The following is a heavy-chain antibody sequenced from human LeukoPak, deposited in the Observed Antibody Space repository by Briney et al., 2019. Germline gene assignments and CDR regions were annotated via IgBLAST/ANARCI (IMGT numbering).Heavy chain of an antibody. V-gene: IGHV3-7*03. D-gene: IGHD3-22*01. CDR2: IKQDGSEK. CDR3: ASFHYYDSSGNFDY. CDR1: GFTFSSYW. Sequence: PGGSLRLSCAASGFTFSSYWMSWVRQAPGKGLEWVANIKQDGSEKYYVDSVKGRFTISRDNAKNSLYLQMNSLRAEDTAVYYCASFHYYDSSGNFDYWGQGTLVTVSS. J-gene: IGHJ4*02.